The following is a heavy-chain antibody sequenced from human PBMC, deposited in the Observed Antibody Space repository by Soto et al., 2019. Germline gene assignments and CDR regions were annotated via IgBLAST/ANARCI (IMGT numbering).Heavy chain of an antibody. D-gene: IGHD3-3*01. CDR2: ISYDGSNK. J-gene: IGHJ4*02. CDR3: AKGLRDYDFWSGSPPFDY. Sequence: GGSLRLSCAASGFTFSSYGMHWVRQAPGKGLEWVAVISYDGSNKYYADSVKGRFTISRDNSKNTLYLQMNSLRAEDTAVYYWAKGLRDYDFWSGSPPFDYWGQGTLVTVSS. V-gene: IGHV3-30*18. CDR1: GFTFSSYG.